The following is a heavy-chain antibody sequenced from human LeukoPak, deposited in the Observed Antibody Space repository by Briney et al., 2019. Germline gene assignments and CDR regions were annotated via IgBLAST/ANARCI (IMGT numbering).Heavy chain of an antibody. CDR1: GFTFSSYG. CDR3: ARGSQYNILTGFIVGAMDDFDY. V-gene: IGHV3-30*03. Sequence: PGGSLRLSCAASGFTFSSYGMHRVRQAPGKGLEWVAVISYDGSNKYYADSVKGRFTISRDNSKNTLYLQMNSLRAEDTAVYYCARGSQYNILTGFIVGAMDDFDYWGQGTLVTVSS. D-gene: IGHD3-9*01. CDR2: ISYDGSNK. J-gene: IGHJ4*02.